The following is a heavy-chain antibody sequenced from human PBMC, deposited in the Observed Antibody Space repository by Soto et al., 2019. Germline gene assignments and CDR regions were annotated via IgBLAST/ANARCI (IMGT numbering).Heavy chain of an antibody. CDR3: AAVAYDFWSGYDY. CDR1: GFTFTSSA. J-gene: IGHJ4*02. Sequence: SVKVSCKASGFTFTSSAVQWVRQARGQRLEWRGWLVVGSGNTNYAQKFQERVTVTRDMSTSTAYMELSSLRSEDTAVYYCAAVAYDFWSGYDYWGQGTLVTVSS. D-gene: IGHD3-3*01. CDR2: LVVGSGNT. V-gene: IGHV1-58*01.